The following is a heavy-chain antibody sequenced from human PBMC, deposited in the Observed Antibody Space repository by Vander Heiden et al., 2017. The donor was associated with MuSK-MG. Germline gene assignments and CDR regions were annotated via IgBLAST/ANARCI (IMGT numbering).Heavy chain of an antibody. J-gene: IGHJ5*02. V-gene: IGHV3-73*02. Sequence: EVQLVESGGGLVQPGGSLKLSCAASGFTFSGSAMHWVRQASGKGLEWVGRIRSKANSYATAYAASVKGRFTISRDDSKNTAYLQMNSLKTEDTAVYYCTTQNNWFDPWGQGTLVTVSS. CDR3: TTQNNWFDP. CDR1: GFTFSGSA. CDR2: IRSKANSYAT.